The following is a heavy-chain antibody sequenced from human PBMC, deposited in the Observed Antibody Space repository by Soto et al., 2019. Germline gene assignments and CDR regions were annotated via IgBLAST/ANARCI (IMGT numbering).Heavy chain of an antibody. V-gene: IGHV3-48*01. D-gene: IGHD1-7*01. CDR3: ASSGYNWNYPLLDV. CDR1: GFTFSTYN. Sequence: EVQLVESGGGLVQPGGSLRLSCAASGFTFSTYNMNWFRQTPGKGLEWVSYISSGRSTIYYADAVKGRFTISRDNDKNSLYLQMNSLRAEDTAGYYCASSGYNWNYPLLDVWGKGTTVAVSS. CDR2: ISSGRSTI. J-gene: IGHJ6*04.